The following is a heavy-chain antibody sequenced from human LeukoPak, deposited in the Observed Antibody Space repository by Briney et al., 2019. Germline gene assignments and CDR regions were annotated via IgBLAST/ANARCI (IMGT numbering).Heavy chain of an antibody. J-gene: IGHJ4*02. Sequence: PGGSLRLSCAASGFTFSSYSMNWVRQAPGKGLEWFSSISSSSSYIYYADSVKGRFTISRDNAKNLLYLQMNSLRAEDTAVYYCARATRGYSGYGPSGYYFDYWGQGTLVTVSS. V-gene: IGHV3-21*01. CDR1: GFTFSSYS. D-gene: IGHD5-12*01. CDR2: ISSSSSYI. CDR3: ARATRGYSGYGPSGYYFDY.